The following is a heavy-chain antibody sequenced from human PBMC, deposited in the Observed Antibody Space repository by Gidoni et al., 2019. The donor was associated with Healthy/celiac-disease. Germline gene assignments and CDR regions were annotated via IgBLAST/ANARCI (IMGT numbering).Heavy chain of an antibody. D-gene: IGHD3-22*01. Sequence: QVQLVQSGAEVKKPGASVNVSCKASGYTFTSYYMHWVRQAPGQGLEWMGIINPSGGSTSYAQEFQGRVTMTRDTSTSTVYMELSSLRSEDTAVYYCARGFIYYDSSGAPGDYWGQGTLVTVSS. CDR3: ARGFIYYDSSGAPGDY. J-gene: IGHJ4*02. CDR1: GYTFTSYY. V-gene: IGHV1-46*03. CDR2: INPSGGST.